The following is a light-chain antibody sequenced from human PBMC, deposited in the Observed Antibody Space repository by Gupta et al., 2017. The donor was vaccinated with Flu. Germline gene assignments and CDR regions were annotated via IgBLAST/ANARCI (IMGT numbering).Light chain of an antibody. CDR1: QKISSF. CDR2: AAS. V-gene: IGKV1-39*01. Sequence: PSSLSASVGDRVTITCRASQKISSFLNWYQQKPGKAPKVLIYAASSLQSGVPSRFSGSGSGTDFTLTISRLQPEDFATYYCQQRDSTPSTFGQGTKVEIK. CDR3: QQRDSTPST. J-gene: IGKJ1*01.